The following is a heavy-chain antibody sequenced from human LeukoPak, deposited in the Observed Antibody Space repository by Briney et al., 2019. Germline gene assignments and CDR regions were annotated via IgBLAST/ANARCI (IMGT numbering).Heavy chain of an antibody. J-gene: IGHJ3*02. CDR1: GYTFTSYG. D-gene: IGHD3-22*01. Sequence: ASVNVSCKASGYTFTSYGISWVRQAPGQGLEWMGWISAYNGNTNYAQKLQGRVTMTTDTSTITAYMELRSLRSDDTAVYYCARGPYYDSSGIDAFDIWGQGTMVTVSS. CDR2: ISAYNGNT. CDR3: ARGPYYDSSGIDAFDI. V-gene: IGHV1-18*01.